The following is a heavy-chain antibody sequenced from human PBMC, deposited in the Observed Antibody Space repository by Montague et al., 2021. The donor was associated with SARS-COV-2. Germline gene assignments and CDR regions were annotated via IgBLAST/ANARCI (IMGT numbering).Heavy chain of an antibody. CDR2: INHSRST. CDR3: ARGGGNSYGALDY. CDR1: GGSFRDYY. Sequence: SETLSLTCVVYGGSFRDYYWSWIRQSPGKGLEWIGEINHSRSTHYNPSLRSRVTISLDTSKKQFSLTLNSVTAADTAVYYCARGGGNSYGALDYWGQGTLVSVS. J-gene: IGHJ4*02. D-gene: IGHD5-18*01. V-gene: IGHV4-34*01.